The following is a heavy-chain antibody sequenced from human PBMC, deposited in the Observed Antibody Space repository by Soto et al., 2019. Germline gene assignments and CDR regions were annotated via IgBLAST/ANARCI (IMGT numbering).Heavy chain of an antibody. CDR2: INHNGNT. CDR3: ARGRNREGSASVFDI. D-gene: IGHD1-1*01. CDR1: GWTFYGYY. V-gene: IGHV4-34*01. J-gene: IGHJ3*02. Sequence: QVQLPQWGAGLFKLSETLFLTCAVYGWTFYGYYWSWIRQPPGKGLEWIGEINHNGNTNPIPSLRSRVSVSVDTSHKQFSLNLNSVTDTDTDVYYCARGRNREGSASVFDIRGQGTKVPVAS.